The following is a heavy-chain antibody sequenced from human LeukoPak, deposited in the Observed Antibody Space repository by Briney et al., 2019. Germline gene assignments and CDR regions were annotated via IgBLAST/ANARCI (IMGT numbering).Heavy chain of an antibody. V-gene: IGHV1-58*02. J-gene: IGHJ6*02. D-gene: IGHD1-20*01. CDR3: AADYNWNLDYYYYYGMDV. CDR2: IAVGSGNT. Sequence: GTSVKVSCKASGFTFTTSAMQWVRQARGQPPEWIRWIAVGSGNTNYAQKFQERVTITRDMSTSTAYMELSSLRSEDTAVYYCAADYNWNLDYYYYYGMDVWGLGTTVTASS. CDR1: GFTFTTSA.